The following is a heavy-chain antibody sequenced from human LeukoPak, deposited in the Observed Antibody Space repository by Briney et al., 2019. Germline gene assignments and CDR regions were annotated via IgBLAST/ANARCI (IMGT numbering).Heavy chain of an antibody. V-gene: IGHV1-8*02. CDR2: MSPNSGDT. Sequence: VASVKVSCKASGYTFTGYYMHWLRQAPGQGLEWMGWMSPNSGDTGHAQKFQGRVSMTRDTSISTAYMELSSLRSEDTAVYYCASNPPNTGDFYYWGLGSLVTVSS. J-gene: IGHJ4*02. D-gene: IGHD1-1*01. CDR1: GYTFTGYY. CDR3: ASNPPNTGDFYY.